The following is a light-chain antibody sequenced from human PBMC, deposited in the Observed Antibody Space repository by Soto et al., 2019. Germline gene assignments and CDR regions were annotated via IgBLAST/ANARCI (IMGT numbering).Light chain of an antibody. CDR3: QQYNVWPLVT. J-gene: IGKJ4*01. Sequence: EIVMTQSPATLSVSPGERATLSCRAGQSIGTQLAWYQLKPGQTPRLLIFGASTRATGIPARFSGSGSGSEFTLTISSLQSEDFAVYSFQQYNVWPLVTFGGGTKVEIK. V-gene: IGKV3-15*01. CDR1: QSIGTQ. CDR2: GAS.